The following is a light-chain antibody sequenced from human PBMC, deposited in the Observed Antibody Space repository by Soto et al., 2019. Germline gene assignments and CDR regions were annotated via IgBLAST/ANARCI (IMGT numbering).Light chain of an antibody. CDR1: QSVSSN. CDR2: VAA. Sequence: EIVMTQSPATLSVSPGERGTLSCRASQSVSSNLAWYQQNPGQAHKPLIYVAATRDTGIPARFIGSGSGTEFTLTISSLQSEDFAVYSCQQYKNWPPQTFGQGTKVEIK. CDR3: QQYKNWPPQT. V-gene: IGKV3-15*01. J-gene: IGKJ1*01.